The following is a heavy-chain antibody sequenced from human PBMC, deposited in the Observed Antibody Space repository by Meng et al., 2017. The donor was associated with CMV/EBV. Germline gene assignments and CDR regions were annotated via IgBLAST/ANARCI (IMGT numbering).Heavy chain of an antibody. Sequence: SETLSLTCTVSGGSISSYYWSWIRQPPGRGLEWIGYIYYSRSTNYNPSLKSRVTISVDTSKNQFSLKLSSVTAADTAVYYCARSTPIVGATFDLWGRGTLVTVSS. D-gene: IGHD1-26*01. V-gene: IGHV4-59*01. CDR2: IYYSRST. J-gene: IGHJ2*01. CDR1: GGSISSYY. CDR3: ARSTPIVGATFDL.